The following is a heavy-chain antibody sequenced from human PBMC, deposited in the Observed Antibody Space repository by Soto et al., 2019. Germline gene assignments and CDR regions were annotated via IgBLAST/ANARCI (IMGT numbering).Heavy chain of an antibody. CDR3: RTQWLD. J-gene: IGHJ4*02. CDR2: IKKKTDGGTT. Sequence: EVQLVESGGGLVKPGGSLRLSCAASGFTFRDAWMSWVRQAPGKGLEWVGLIKKKTDGGTTDYAAPVKGRFIISRDDSKNTVYLQMTSLKTGDTAVYYCRTQWLDWGQGTLVTVSS. CDR1: GFTFRDAW. D-gene: IGHD6-19*01. V-gene: IGHV3-15*01.